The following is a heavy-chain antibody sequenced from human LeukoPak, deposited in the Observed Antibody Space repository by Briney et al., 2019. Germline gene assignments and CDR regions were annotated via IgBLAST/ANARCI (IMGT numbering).Heavy chain of an antibody. D-gene: IGHD3-16*01. V-gene: IGHV3-33*01. CDR3: ARSMITFGGAMGYFDY. Sequence: GGSLRLSCAASGFTFSSYGMHWVRQAPGKGLEWVAVIWYDGSNKYYADSVKGRFTISRDNAKNTLYLQMNSLRAEDTAVYYCARSMITFGGAMGYFDYWGQGTLVTVSS. CDR2: IWYDGSNK. CDR1: GFTFSSYG. J-gene: IGHJ4*02.